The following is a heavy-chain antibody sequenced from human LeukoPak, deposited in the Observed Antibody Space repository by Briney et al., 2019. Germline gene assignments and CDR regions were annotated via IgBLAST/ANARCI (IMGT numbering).Heavy chain of an antibody. CDR1: GFTFSSYS. J-gene: IGHJ4*02. V-gene: IGHV3-21*01. CDR3: ARDLYYYGSGSYGY. D-gene: IGHD3-10*01. Sequence: GGSLRLSCAASGFTFSSYSMNWVRQAPGKWLEWVSSISSSSSYIYYADSVKGRFTISRDNAKNSLYLQMNSLRAEDTAVYYCARDLYYYGSGSYGYWGQGNLVTVSS. CDR2: ISSSSSYI.